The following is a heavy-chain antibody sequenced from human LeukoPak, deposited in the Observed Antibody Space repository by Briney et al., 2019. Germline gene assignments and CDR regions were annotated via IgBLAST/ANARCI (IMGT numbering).Heavy chain of an antibody. CDR1: GFTFSSYW. J-gene: IGHJ4*02. Sequence: GGSLRLSCAASGFTFSSYWMSWVRQAPGKGLEWVANIKQDGSEKYYVDSVKGRFTISRDNAKNSLYLQMNSLRAEDTAVYCCASTYSSSWSIYFDYWGQGTLVTVSS. CDR3: ASTYSSSWSIYFDY. D-gene: IGHD6-13*01. CDR2: IKQDGSEK. V-gene: IGHV3-7*01.